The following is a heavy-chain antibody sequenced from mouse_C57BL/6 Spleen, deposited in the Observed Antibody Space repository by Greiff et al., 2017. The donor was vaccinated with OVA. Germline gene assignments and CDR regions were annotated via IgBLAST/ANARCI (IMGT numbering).Heavy chain of an antibody. J-gene: IGHJ2*01. D-gene: IGHD2-3*01. Sequence: VQLQQSGPELVKPGASVKISCKASGYAFSSSWMNWVKQRPGQGLEWIGRIYPGDGDTNYNGKFKGKATLTADKSSSTAYMQLSSLTSEDSAVYFCARGGYDGYYGNYWGQGTTLTVSS. CDR3: ARGGYDGYYGNY. CDR2: IYPGDGDT. CDR1: GYAFSSSW. V-gene: IGHV1-82*01.